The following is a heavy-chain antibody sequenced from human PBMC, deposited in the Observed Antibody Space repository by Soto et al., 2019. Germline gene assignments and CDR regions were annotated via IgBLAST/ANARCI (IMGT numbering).Heavy chain of an antibody. CDR2: IGTAGDT. V-gene: IGHV3-13*01. J-gene: IGHJ6*02. CDR1: GFTFSSYD. D-gene: IGHD2-15*01. CDR3: ARDGGYCSGGSCYTGPYYYGMDV. Sequence: GGSLRLSCAACGFTFSSYDMHWVRQATGKGLEWVSAIGTAGDTYYPGSVKGRFTISRENAKNSLYLQMNSLRAGDTAVYYCARDGGYCSGGSCYTGPYYYGMDVWGQGTTVTVSS.